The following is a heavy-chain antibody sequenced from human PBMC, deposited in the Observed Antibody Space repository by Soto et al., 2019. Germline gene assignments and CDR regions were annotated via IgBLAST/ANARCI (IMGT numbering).Heavy chain of an antibody. CDR1: GGSFSGYY. Sequence: QVQLQQWGAGLLKPSETLSLTCAVYGGSFSGYYWNWIRQPPGKGLEWIGEINHSGSTNYNPSLKSRVTISVGPAQNQFSPKLSSGAAAGTAGFFLARGLGTIFDYLGQGTLVTVSS. V-gene: IGHV4-34*01. D-gene: IGHD1-1*01. CDR3: ARGLGTIFDY. J-gene: IGHJ4*02. CDR2: INHSGST.